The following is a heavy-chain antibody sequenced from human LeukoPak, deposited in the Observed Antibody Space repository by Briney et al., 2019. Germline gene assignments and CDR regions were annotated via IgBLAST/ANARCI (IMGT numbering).Heavy chain of an antibody. Sequence: PGGSLRLSCSASGFTFSNFAMSWVRQAPGKGLEWVSAVSSDGINTYYTDSLKGRFTISRDNSKNTLFLQMDSLRTEDTAVYYCARDWSHCSGGSCTTVEAFDIWGQGTMVTVSS. J-gene: IGHJ3*02. D-gene: IGHD2-15*01. V-gene: IGHV3-23*01. CDR2: VSSDGINT. CDR3: ARDWSHCSGGSCTTVEAFDI. CDR1: GFTFSNFA.